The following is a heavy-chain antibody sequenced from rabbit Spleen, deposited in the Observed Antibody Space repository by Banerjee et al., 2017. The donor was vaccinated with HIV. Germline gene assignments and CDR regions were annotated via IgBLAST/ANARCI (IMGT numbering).Heavy chain of an antibody. CDR1: GFDFSNYG. CDR2: IEPIFGNT. V-gene: IGHV1S47*01. D-gene: IGHD2-1*01. CDR3: VRDQAGDADYGPYYLNL. Sequence: QEQLVESGGGLVQPGGSLKLSCKASGFDFSNYGVSWVHQAPGKGLEWIGYIEPIFGNTYYANWVNGRFTISSHNAQNTLYLQLRSLTAADTATYFCVRDQAGDADYGPYYLNLWGPGTLVTVS. J-gene: IGHJ4*01.